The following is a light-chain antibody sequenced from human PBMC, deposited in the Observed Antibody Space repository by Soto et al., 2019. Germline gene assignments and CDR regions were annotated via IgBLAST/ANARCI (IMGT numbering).Light chain of an antibody. CDR3: SSYTSSNTWV. V-gene: IGLV2-14*01. J-gene: IGLJ3*02. CDR1: SSDVGGYNY. Sequence: QSVLPQPASVSGSPGQSITISCTGTSSDVGGYNYVSWYQQHPGKVPRLMIYEVSNRPSGLSNRFSGSKSDNTASLTISGLQAEDEADYYCSSYTSSNTWVFGGGTKVTVL. CDR2: EVS.